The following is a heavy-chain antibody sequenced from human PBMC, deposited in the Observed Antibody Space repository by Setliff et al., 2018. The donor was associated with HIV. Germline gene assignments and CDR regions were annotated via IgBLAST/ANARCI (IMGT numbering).Heavy chain of an antibody. J-gene: IGHJ6*03. V-gene: IGHV4-59*08. D-gene: IGHD2-2*01. Sequence: SETLSLTCTVSGGSISNYYWSWIRQPPGKGLEWIGYIYYSGGTDYNPSLKSRVTISVDTSKNQFSLKLSSVTAADTAVYYCARLGYCSRTTCYGYYYMDVWGKGTTVTVSS. CDR2: IYYSGGT. CDR3: ARLGYCSRTTCYGYYYMDV. CDR1: GGSISNYY.